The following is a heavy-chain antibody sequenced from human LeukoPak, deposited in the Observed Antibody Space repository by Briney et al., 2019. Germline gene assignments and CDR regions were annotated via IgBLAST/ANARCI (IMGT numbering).Heavy chain of an antibody. D-gene: IGHD3-22*01. V-gene: IGHV1-69*13. CDR3: ARGRLNHYYDSSGYFDY. J-gene: IGHJ4*02. Sequence: SVKVSCQASGGTFSSYAISWVRQAPGQGLEWMGGIIPIFGTANYAQKFQGRVTITADESTSTAYMELSSLRSEDTAVYYCARGRLNHYYDSSGYFDYWGQGTLVTVSS. CDR2: IIPIFGTA. CDR1: GGTFSSYA.